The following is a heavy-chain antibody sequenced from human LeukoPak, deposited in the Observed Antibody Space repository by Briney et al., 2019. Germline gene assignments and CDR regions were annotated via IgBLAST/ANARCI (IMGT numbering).Heavy chain of an antibody. D-gene: IGHD6-19*01. CDR3: AKDRGSGWYYFDY. V-gene: IGHV3-23*01. J-gene: IGHJ4*02. CDR1: GFTFSSYG. Sequence: GGSLRLSCAASGFTFSSYGMSWVRQARGKGLEWVSAISGSGGSTYYADSVKGRFTISRDNSKNTLYLQMNSLRAEDTAVYYCAKDRGSGWYYFDYWGQGTLVTVSS. CDR2: ISGSGGST.